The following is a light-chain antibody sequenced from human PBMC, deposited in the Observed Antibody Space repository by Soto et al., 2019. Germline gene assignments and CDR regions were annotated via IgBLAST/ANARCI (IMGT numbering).Light chain of an antibody. CDR3: QQSSSTPQT. CDR1: QNINNY. V-gene: IGKV1-39*01. J-gene: IGKJ4*01. Sequence: DGQMTQSQSSRSAVVGDRVTITCRASQNINNYLSWYQQKPGKAPKLLINVASTLQSGVPSRFSGSGSGTDFTLAISSLQPEDFATYYCQQSSSTPQTFGGGTKVDIK. CDR2: VAS.